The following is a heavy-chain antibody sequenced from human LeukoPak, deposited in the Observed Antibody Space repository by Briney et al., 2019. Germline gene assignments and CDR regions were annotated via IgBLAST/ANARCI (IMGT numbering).Heavy chain of an antibody. V-gene: IGHV3-23*01. D-gene: IGHD6-13*01. J-gene: IGHJ4*02. Sequence: GGSLRLSCAASGFTFSFAAMTWVRQGPGKGLEWVSLISASGGSTYYADSVKGRFTISRDNSKNTLYLQMHSLRAEDTAVYYCVKDYATIAAAANPLFDYWGQGALVTVSS. CDR1: GFTFSFAA. CDR2: ISASGGST. CDR3: VKDYATIAAAANPLFDY.